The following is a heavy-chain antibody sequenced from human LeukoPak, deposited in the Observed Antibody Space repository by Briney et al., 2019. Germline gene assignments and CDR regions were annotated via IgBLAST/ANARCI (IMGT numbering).Heavy chain of an antibody. CDR3: ARQRCSSTSCYSNYYFDY. J-gene: IGHJ4*02. D-gene: IGHD2-2*01. Sequence: PSETLSLTCTVSGGSISSSSYYWGWIRQPPGKGLEWIGSIYYSGSTYYNPSLKSRVTISVDTSKNQFSLKLSSVTAADTAVYYCARQRCSSTSCYSNYYFDYWGQGTLVTVSS. CDR2: IYYSGST. V-gene: IGHV4-39*01. CDR1: GGSISSSSYY.